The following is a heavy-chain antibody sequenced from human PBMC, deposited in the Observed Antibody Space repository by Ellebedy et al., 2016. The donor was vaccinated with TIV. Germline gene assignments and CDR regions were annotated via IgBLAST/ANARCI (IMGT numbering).Heavy chain of an antibody. Sequence: PGGSLRLSCAASGFTFRNNSMNWVRQAPGKGLEWVSYISSTGTTIYYADFVKGRFTISRDNAKISLYLQMNSLTAEDTAVYYCARDGPQSSSSGPYFDYWGQGTLVTVSS. CDR1: GFTFRNNS. CDR2: ISSTGTTI. CDR3: ARDGPQSSSSGPYFDY. J-gene: IGHJ4*02. V-gene: IGHV3-48*04. D-gene: IGHD6-6*01.